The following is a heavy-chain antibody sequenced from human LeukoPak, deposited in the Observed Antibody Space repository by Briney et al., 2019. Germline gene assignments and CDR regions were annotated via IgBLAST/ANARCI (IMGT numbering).Heavy chain of an antibody. CDR1: GYTFTSYG. CDR2: INPDSGGT. V-gene: IGHV1-2*02. D-gene: IGHD6-13*01. J-gene: IGHJ3*02. Sequence: ASVKVSCKASGYTFTSYGISWVRQAPGQGLEWMGWINPDSGGTNYAQKFQGRVTMTRDTSISTAYMELSRLRSDDTAVYYCARLIAARLGAFDIWGQGTMVTVSS. CDR3: ARLIAARLGAFDI.